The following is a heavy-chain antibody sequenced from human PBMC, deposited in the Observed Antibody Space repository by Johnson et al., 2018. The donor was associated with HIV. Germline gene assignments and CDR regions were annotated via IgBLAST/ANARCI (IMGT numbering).Heavy chain of an antibody. CDR1: GFIFSDYY. CDR3: ARGSRYSIASPFDI. D-gene: IGHD6-13*01. Sequence: QVQLVESGGGLVKPGGSLRLSCAASGFIFSDYYMSWIRQAPGKGLEWVSYISSSGSTIYHAESVKGRFTISRDNAKKSLYLQMNSLRAEDTAVYYCARGSRYSIASPFDIWGQGTMVTVSS. CDR2: ISSSGSTI. V-gene: IGHV3-11*04. J-gene: IGHJ3*02.